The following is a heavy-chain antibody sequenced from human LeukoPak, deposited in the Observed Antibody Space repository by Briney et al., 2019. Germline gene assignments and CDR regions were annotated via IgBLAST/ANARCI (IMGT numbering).Heavy chain of an antibody. CDR2: INSDGSST. D-gene: IGHD5-24*01. CDR3: ARAGKRWLHPFDY. CDR1: GFTFSSYW. J-gene: IGHJ4*02. V-gene: IGHV3-74*01. Sequence: GGSLRLSCAASGFTFSSYWMHWVRQAPGKGLVWVSRINSDGSSTSYADSVKGRFTISRDNAKNTLYLQMNSLRAEDTAVCYCARAGKRWLHPFDYWGQGTLVTVSS.